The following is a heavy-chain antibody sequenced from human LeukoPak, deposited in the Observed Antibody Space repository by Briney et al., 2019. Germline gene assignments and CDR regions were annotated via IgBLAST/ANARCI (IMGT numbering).Heavy chain of an antibody. D-gene: IGHD3-10*01. CDR3: ARVGSSSLDY. J-gene: IGHJ4*02. Sequence: GGSLRLSCAASGFTFSSHWMHWVRQAPGKGLVWVSRITPDGSSTSYADSAKGRFTISRDNAKNTLNLQMNSLRAEDTAVYYCARVGSSSLDYWGQGILVTVSS. CDR1: GFTFSSHW. V-gene: IGHV3-74*01. CDR2: ITPDGSST.